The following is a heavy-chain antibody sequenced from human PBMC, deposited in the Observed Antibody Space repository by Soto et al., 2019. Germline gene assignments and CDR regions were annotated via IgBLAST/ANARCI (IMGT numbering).Heavy chain of an antibody. D-gene: IGHD3-10*01. CDR1: GDTFNSYT. CDR3: AASYGSGSRAFDY. CDR2: TIPILAMS. Sequence: QVQLVQSGPEVKMPGSSVKVSCKASGDTFNSYTINWVRQAPGQGLQWMGRTIPILAMSNYALKFQGRVKITADKSTTTAYMELSRLRSADTAVYYCAASYGSGSRAFDYWGQGTLVTVSS. V-gene: IGHV1-69*02. J-gene: IGHJ4*02.